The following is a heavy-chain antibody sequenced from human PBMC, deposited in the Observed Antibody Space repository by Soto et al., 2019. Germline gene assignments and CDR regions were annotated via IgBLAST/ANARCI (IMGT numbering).Heavy chain of an antibody. CDR1: GYTFTSYG. Sequence: GASVKVSCKASGYTFTSYGISWVRQAPGQGLEWMGWISAYNGNTNYAQKLQGRVTMTTDTSTSTAYMELRSLRSDDTAVYYCARDIVVVVAAGNLFDSWGQGTLVTVSS. D-gene: IGHD2-15*01. V-gene: IGHV1-18*04. CDR3: ARDIVVVVAAGNLFDS. CDR2: ISAYNGNT. J-gene: IGHJ4*02.